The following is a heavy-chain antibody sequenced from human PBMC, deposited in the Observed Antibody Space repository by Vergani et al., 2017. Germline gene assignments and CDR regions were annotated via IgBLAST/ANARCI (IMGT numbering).Heavy chain of an antibody. CDR2: IYYSGST. J-gene: IGHJ5*02. V-gene: IGHV4-31*03. CDR1: GGSISSGGYY. Sequence: QVQLQESGPGLVKPSQTLSLTCTVSGGSISSGGYYWSWIRQHPGKGLEWIGYIYYSGSTYYNPSLKSRVTISVDTSKNQFSLKLSSVTAADTAVYYCARAMGLTTVTTRWFDPWGQGTLVTVSS. D-gene: IGHD4-17*01. CDR3: ARAMGLTTVTTRWFDP.